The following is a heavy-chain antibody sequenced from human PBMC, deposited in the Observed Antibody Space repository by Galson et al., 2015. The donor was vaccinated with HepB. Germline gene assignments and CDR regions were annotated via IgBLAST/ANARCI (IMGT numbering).Heavy chain of an antibody. CDR2: IYPGDSDT. D-gene: IGHD2-2*01. V-gene: IGHV5-51*03. Sequence: QSGAEVKKPGESLKISCKGSGYSFTSYWIGWVRQMPGKGLEWMGIIYPGDSDTRYSPSFQGQVTISADKSISTAYLQWSSLKASDTAMYYCARPLGYCGSTSCYLISGWAFDIWGQGTMVTVSS. CDR1: GYSFTSYW. CDR3: ARPLGYCGSTSCYLISGWAFDI. J-gene: IGHJ3*02.